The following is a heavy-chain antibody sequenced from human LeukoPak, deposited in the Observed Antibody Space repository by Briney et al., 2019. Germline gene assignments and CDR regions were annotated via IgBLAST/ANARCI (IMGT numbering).Heavy chain of an antibody. D-gene: IGHD1-26*01. CDR2: IYSGGST. CDR1: GFTVSSNY. V-gene: IGHV3-66*01. Sequence: GGSLRLSCAASGFTVSSNYMSWVRQAPGKGLEWVSVIYSGGSTYYADSVKGRFTISRDDSKNTLYLQMNSLKTEDTAVYYCTTDGVGIEGATFDYWGQGILVTVSS. CDR3: TTDGVGIEGATFDY. J-gene: IGHJ4*02.